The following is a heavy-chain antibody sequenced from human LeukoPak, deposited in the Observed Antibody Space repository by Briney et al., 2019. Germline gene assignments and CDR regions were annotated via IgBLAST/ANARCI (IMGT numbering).Heavy chain of an antibody. J-gene: IGHJ4*02. Sequence: PGRSLRLSCAASGFTFSSYAMHWVRQGPGKGLECVAVISYDGSNKYYADSVKGRFTISRDNAKNSLYLQMNSLTAEDTAVYYCARDPCCCGGDCYSVLDYWGQGTLVTVSS. D-gene: IGHD2-21*02. CDR1: GFTFSSYA. V-gene: IGHV3-30-3*01. CDR3: ARDPCCCGGDCYSVLDY. CDR2: ISYDGSNK.